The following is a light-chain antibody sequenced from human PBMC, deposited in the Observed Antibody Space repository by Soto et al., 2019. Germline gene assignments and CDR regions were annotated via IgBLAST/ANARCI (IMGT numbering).Light chain of an antibody. CDR2: PAS. CDR1: QDISTY. CDR3: QQLRTYPYT. V-gene: IGKV1-9*01. J-gene: IGKJ2*01. Sequence: DIHLTQSPSFLSASVGDRVTVTCRASQDISTYLAWFQQKPGKAPQLLVYPASTLQGGVPSRFSGRGSGTEFSLTSSILQPEDFATYYCQQLRTYPYTFGQGTKLDIK.